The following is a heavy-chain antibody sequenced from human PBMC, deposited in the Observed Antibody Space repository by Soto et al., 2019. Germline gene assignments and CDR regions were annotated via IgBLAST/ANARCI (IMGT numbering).Heavy chain of an antibody. V-gene: IGHV3-23*01. Sequence: PGGSLRLSCAASGFTFSSYAMSWVRQAPGKGLEWVSAISGSGGSTYYADSVKGRFTISRDNSKNTLYLQMNSLRAEDAAVYYCAKGVERLTYFDYWGQGTLVTVSS. CDR1: GFTFSSYA. CDR2: ISGSGGST. CDR3: AKGVERLTYFDY. D-gene: IGHD2-2*01. J-gene: IGHJ4*02.